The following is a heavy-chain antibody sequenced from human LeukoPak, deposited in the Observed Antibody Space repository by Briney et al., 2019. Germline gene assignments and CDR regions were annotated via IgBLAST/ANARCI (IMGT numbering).Heavy chain of an antibody. J-gene: IGHJ4*02. D-gene: IGHD2-15*01. CDR3: AKGDPRYCSGDSCSY. V-gene: IGHV3-23*01. CDR1: GLTISVYA. Sequence: TGESLRLSCAASGLTISVYAMSWVRQAPGKGLEWVSTISGSGANTYYADSVKGRFTISRDTSKTTLFLQMNSLRAEDTAIYYCAKGDPRYCSGDSCSYWGQGTLVTVSS. CDR2: ISGSGANT.